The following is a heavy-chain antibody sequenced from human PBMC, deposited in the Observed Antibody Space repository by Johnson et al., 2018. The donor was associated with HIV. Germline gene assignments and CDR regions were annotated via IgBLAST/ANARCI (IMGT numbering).Heavy chain of an antibody. J-gene: IGHJ3*02. CDR2: IKQDGSDK. CDR1: GFTFSDYW. V-gene: IGHV3-7*02. Sequence: VQLVESGGGLVQPGGSLRLSCVVSGFTFSDYWMTWVRQAPGKGLEWVANIKQDGSDKYYVHSVKGRFSISRDNSKNTLYLQMGSLRAEDMAVYYCARGGLEMATITDAFDIWGQGTMVTVSS. CDR3: ARGGLEMATITDAFDI. D-gene: IGHD5-24*01.